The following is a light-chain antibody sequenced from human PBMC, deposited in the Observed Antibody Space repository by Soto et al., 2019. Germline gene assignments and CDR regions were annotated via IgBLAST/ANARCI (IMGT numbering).Light chain of an antibody. Sequence: QSVLTQPPSASGTPGQRVTMSCSGSSSNIVSYSVSWYLHLPGTAPKLLIYSDNQRPSGVPDRFSGSKSGTSASLAISGLQSEDEADYYCCSHAIGSTLLCGGGTKVTVL. CDR2: SDN. J-gene: IGLJ2*01. CDR1: SSNIVSYS. V-gene: IGLV1-44*01. CDR3: CSHAIGSTLL.